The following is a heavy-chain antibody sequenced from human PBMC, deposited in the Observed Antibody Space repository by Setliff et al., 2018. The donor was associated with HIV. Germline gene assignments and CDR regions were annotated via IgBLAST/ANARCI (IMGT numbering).Heavy chain of an antibody. V-gene: IGHV1-3*01. CDR1: GYTFSNYA. CDR2: INADNGNT. J-gene: IGHJ3*02. Sequence: ASVKVSCKASGYTFSNYAMHWVRQAPGQRPEWMGWINADNGNTKYSQKFQGRVTITRDTSTSTAYMELSSLRSEDTAVYYCARDGRLLNAFDIWGQGTMVT. CDR3: ARDGRLLNAFDI. D-gene: IGHD2-15*01.